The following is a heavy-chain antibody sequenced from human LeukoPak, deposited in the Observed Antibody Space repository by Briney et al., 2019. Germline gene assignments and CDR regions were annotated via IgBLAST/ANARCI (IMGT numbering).Heavy chain of an antibody. CDR1: GYTFSSHD. D-gene: IGHD3-10*01. CDR2: MNPISGST. V-gene: IGHV1-8*01. CDR3: ARVKRFPTVWFDP. Sequence: ASVKVSCKASGYTFSSHDINWVRQAAGQGLEWMGWMNPISGSTGYAQKFQGRVTMTRDTSITTAFMELSSLRSDDTAIYYCARVKRFPTVWFDPWGQGTLVTVSS. J-gene: IGHJ5*02.